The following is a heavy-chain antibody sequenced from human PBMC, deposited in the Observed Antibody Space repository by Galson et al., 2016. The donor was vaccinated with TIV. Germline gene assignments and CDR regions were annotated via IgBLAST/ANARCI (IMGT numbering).Heavy chain of an antibody. Sequence: SVKVSCKASGYTFAIYAMRWVRQAPGQRLEWLGWFNAGNGNTKYSQKFQGRVTITWDTSASTAYMELSSLRFEDTAVYYCARPPYCGGDCYKYDHWGQGTRVTVYS. J-gene: IGHJ4*02. CDR1: GYTFAIYA. CDR3: ARPPYCGGDCYKYDH. CDR2: FNAGNGNT. V-gene: IGHV1-3*01. D-gene: IGHD2-21*01.